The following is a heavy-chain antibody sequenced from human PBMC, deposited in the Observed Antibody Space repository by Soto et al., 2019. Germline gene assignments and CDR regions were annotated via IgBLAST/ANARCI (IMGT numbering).Heavy chain of an antibody. D-gene: IGHD5-18*01. CDR3: STGRSTYGLDS. Sequence: GGSLRLSCVASAFSFTNAWMRWVRQAPGKGLEWVGRIKSITDGGTTDYAAPVKGRFTISRDDSNNTLYLQMNSLKTEDTAVYYCSTGRSTYGLDSWGQGTLGTSPQ. CDR1: AFSFTNAW. CDR2: IKSITDGGTT. V-gene: IGHV3-15*01. J-gene: IGHJ4*02.